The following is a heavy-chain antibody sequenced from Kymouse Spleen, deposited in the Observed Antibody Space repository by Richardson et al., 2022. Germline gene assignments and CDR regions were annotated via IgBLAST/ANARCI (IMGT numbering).Heavy chain of an antibody. D-gene: IGHD3-10*01. CDR3: AREDFYYGSGSYNWFDP. CDR2: IWYDGSNK. J-gene: IGHJ5*02. CDR1: GFTFSSYG. Sequence: QVQLVESGGGVVQPGRSLRLSCAASGFTFSSYGMHWVRQAPGKGLEWVAVIWYDGSNKYYADSVKGRFTISRDNSKNTLYLQMNSLRAEDTAVYYCAREDFYYGSGSYNWFDPWGQGTLVTVSS. V-gene: IGHV3-33*01.